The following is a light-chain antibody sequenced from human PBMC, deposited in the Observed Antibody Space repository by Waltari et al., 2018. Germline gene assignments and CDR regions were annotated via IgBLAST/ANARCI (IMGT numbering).Light chain of an antibody. V-gene: IGLV4-69*01. Sequence: QLMLTQSPSASASLGASVKLTCTLSSGHSSSAIACHQQQPEKGPRYLMKVNSDGSHIKGDGIPDRFSGSSSGAERYLTISSLQSEDEADYYCQTGGFGIWVFGGGTKLTVL. J-gene: IGLJ3*02. CDR1: SGHSSSA. CDR3: QTGGFGIWV. CDR2: VNSDGSH.